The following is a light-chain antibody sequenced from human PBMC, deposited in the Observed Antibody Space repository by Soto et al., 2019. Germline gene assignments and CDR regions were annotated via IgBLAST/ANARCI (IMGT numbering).Light chain of an antibody. J-gene: IGLJ1*01. Sequence: QSVLTQPPPASGSPGQSVTISCTGTSSDVGGYNYVSWYQQHPGKAPKLMIYEVSKRPSGVPDRFSGYKSGNTASLTVSGLQAEDEADYYCSSYAGSNILYVFGTGTKVTV. CDR3: SSYAGSNILYV. CDR2: EVS. V-gene: IGLV2-8*01. CDR1: SSDVGGYNY.